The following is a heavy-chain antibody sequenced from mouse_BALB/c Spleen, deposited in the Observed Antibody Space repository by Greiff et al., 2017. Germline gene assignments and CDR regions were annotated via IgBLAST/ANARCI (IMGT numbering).Heavy chain of an antibody. Sequence: QVQLQQSGAELMKPGASVKISCKATGYTFSSYWIEWVKQRPGHGLEWIGEILPGSGSTNYNEKFKGKATFTADTSSNTAYMQLSSLTSEDSAVYYCAREVGYYGDDIHYYAMDYWGQGTSVTVSA. CDR2: ILPGSGST. CDR3: AREVGYYGDDIHYYAMDY. V-gene: IGHV1-9*01. CDR1: GYTFSSYW. J-gene: IGHJ4*01. D-gene: IGHD2-2*01.